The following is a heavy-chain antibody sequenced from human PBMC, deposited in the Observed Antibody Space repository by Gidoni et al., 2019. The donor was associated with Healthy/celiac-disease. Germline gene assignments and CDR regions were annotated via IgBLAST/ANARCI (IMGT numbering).Heavy chain of an antibody. D-gene: IGHD3-22*01. CDR3: ARGKETYYYDSSGFDY. J-gene: IGHJ4*02. V-gene: IGHV4-34*01. CDR2: INHSGST. CDR1: GGSFSGYY. Sequence: QVQLQQWGAGLLKPSETLSLICAVYGGSFSGYYWSWLRQPPGKGLEWIGEINHSGSTNYNPSLKSRVTISVDTSKNQFSLKLSSVTAADTAVYYCARGKETYYYDSSGFDYWGQGTLVTVSS.